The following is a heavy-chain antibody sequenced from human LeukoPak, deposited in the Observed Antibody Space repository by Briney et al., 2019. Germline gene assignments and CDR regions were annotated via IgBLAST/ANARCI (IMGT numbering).Heavy chain of an antibody. Sequence: GGSLRLSCAASGFPFSDYNMNWVRQAPGRGLEWVSSTSSTSRYIHYADSVKGRFTISGDNAKNSLYLQMNSLRAEDTAVYYCARDNDYTNYYWGQGTLVTVSS. CDR2: TSSTSRYI. CDR3: ARDNDYTNYY. D-gene: IGHD4-11*01. CDR1: GFPFSDYN. J-gene: IGHJ4*02. V-gene: IGHV3-21*01.